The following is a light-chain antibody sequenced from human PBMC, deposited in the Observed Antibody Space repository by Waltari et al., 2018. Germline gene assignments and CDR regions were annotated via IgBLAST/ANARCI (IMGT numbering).Light chain of an antibody. CDR1: SSEVGSYNL. V-gene: IGLV2-23*02. CDR2: EVT. CDR3: CSYAGSSTWV. Sequence: QSALTQPASVSGSPGQSITISCTGTSSEVGSYNLVSWYQQHPGKAPKLMIYEVTTRPSGVSDRFSGSKSGNTASLTISGLQAEDEADYYCCSYAGSSTWVFGGGTKLTVL. J-gene: IGLJ3*02.